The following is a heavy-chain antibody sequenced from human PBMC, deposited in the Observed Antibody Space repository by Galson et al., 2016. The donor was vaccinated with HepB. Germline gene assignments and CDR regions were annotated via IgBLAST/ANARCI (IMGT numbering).Heavy chain of an antibody. D-gene: IGHD1-26*01. CDR1: EATLTTYA. Sequence: SVKVSCKASEATLTTYAISWVRQTPGQGLQWMGGIIPIFGAPTYARDFQARVTITADKSTSTAFLELTSLKSEDMAVYWCARSVGATSYFQQWGQGTLVTVSS. CDR2: IIPIFGAP. V-gene: IGHV1-69*06. J-gene: IGHJ1*01. CDR3: ARSVGATSYFQQ.